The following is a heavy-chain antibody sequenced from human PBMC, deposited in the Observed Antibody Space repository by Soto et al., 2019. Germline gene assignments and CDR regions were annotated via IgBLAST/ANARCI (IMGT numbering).Heavy chain of an antibody. V-gene: IGHV4-31*03. D-gene: IGHD2-2*01. CDR1: GGSISSGGYY. Sequence: SETLSLTCSVSGGSISSGGYYCSWIRQHPGKGLEWIGYIYYSGSTYYSPSLKSRVTISVDTSKSQFSLKLSSVTAADTAVYYCAAQYCSSTSCYSPDDAFDIWGQGTMVTVSS. CDR3: AAQYCSSTSCYSPDDAFDI. CDR2: IYYSGST. J-gene: IGHJ3*02.